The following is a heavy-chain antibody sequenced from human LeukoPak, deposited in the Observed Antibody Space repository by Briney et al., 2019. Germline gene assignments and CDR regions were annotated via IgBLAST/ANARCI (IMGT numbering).Heavy chain of an antibody. D-gene: IGHD2-8*01. CDR2: FDPEDGET. V-gene: IGHV1-24*01. CDR1: GYTLTELS. Sequence: GASVKVSCKVSGYTLTELSMHWVRQAPGKGLEWMGGFDPEDGETIYAQKFQGRVTMTEDTSTDTAYMELSSLRSEDTAVYYCASWARYCTNGVCYTGPAGYWGQGTLVTVSS. CDR3: ASWARYCTNGVCYTGPAGY. J-gene: IGHJ4*02.